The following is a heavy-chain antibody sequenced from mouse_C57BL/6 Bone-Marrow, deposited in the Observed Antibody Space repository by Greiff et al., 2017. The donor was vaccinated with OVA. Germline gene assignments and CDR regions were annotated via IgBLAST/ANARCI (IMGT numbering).Heavy chain of an antibody. CDR3: ARGSTTVVEPWFAY. Sequence: QVQLQQPGAELVKPGASVKMSCKASGYTFTSYWITWVKQRPGQGLEWIGDIYPGSGSPNYNEKFKSKATLTVDTSSSTAYMQLSSLTSEDSAVDYCARGSTTVVEPWFAYWGQGTLVTVSA. V-gene: IGHV1-55*01. CDR1: GYTFTSYW. CDR2: IYPGSGSP. D-gene: IGHD1-1*01. J-gene: IGHJ3*01.